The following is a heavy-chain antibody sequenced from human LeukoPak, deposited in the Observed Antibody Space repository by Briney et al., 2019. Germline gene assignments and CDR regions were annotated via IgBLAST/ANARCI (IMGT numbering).Heavy chain of an antibody. V-gene: IGHV1-18*01. CDR3: AITEYYDFWSGYLPDY. Sequence: ASVKVSCKASGYTFTSYGISWVRQAPGQALEWMGWISAYNGNTNYAQKLQGRVTMTTDTSTSTAYMELRSLRSDDTAVYYCAITEYYDFWSGYLPDYWGQGTLVTVSS. CDR2: ISAYNGNT. J-gene: IGHJ4*02. D-gene: IGHD3-3*01. CDR1: GYTFTSYG.